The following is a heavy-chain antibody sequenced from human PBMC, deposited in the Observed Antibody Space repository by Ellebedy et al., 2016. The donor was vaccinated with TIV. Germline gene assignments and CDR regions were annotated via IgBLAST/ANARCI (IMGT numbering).Heavy chain of an antibody. CDR2: IIPMLGMV. CDR1: GGSFFSHA. V-gene: IGHV1-69*10. CDR3: ARESVSGNHNDY. Sequence: ASVKVSCKASGGSFFSHAISWVRQAPGQGLEWMGGIIPMLGMVNYAQRFQGRVTITADKSTTTAYMERSSLRSEDTAVYYCARESVSGNHNDYWGQGTLVTVSS. J-gene: IGHJ4*02. D-gene: IGHD6-19*01.